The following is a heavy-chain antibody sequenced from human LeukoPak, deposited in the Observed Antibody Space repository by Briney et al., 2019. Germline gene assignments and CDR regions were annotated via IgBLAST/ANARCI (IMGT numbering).Heavy chain of an antibody. J-gene: IGHJ5*02. CDR3: ARGWTAMVQGFDP. CDR2: IIPIFGTA. D-gene: IGHD5-18*01. Sequence: GASVKVSCKASGGTFSSYAISWVRQAPGQGLEWMGGIIPIFGTANYAQKFQGRVTITTDESMSTAYMELSSLRSEDTAVYYCARGWTAMVQGFDPWGQGTLVTVSS. V-gene: IGHV1-69*05. CDR1: GGTFSSYA.